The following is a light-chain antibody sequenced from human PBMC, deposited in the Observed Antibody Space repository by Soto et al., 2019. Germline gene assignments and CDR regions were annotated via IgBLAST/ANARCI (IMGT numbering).Light chain of an antibody. Sequence: QSVLTQPASVSGSPGQSITISCTGTNSDLGTYNLVSWYQQHPGKAPKTIIYEVTKRPSGVSKRFSGSKSGNTASLTISGLQAEDEADYYCCSYVGSNIFYVLGTGTKVTVL. CDR1: NSDLGTYNL. CDR3: CSYVGSNIFYV. CDR2: EVT. V-gene: IGLV2-23*02. J-gene: IGLJ1*01.